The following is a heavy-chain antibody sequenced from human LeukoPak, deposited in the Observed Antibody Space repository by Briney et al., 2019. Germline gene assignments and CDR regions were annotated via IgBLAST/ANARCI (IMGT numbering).Heavy chain of an antibody. V-gene: IGHV3-9*01. D-gene: IGHD3-9*01. CDR2: ISWNSGSI. J-gene: IGHJ5*02. CDR1: GFTFDDYA. Sequence: GRSVRHSCAASGFTFDDYAMHWVRQAPGKGLEWVSGISWNSGSIGYADSVKGRFTISRDNAKNSLYLQMNSLRAEDTALYYCVKGGTGYYKYNWFDPWGQGTLVTVSS. CDR3: VKGGTGYYKYNWFDP.